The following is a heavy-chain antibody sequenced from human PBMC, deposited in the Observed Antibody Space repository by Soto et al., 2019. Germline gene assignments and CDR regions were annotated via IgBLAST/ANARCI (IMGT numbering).Heavy chain of an antibody. Sequence: QLQLQASGSGLVKPSQTLSLTCAVSGGSISSGGYSWSWLRQPPGKGLEWIGYIYPSGRTFYNPSLKSRVTISVDRSKNQFSLKLSSVPAAATAVYCCTAGGGLARYYWCEGTMVTVSA. CDR2: IYPSGRT. D-gene: IGHD1-26*01. CDR3: TAGGGLARYY. V-gene: IGHV4-30-2*01. CDR1: GGSISSGGYS. J-gene: IGHJ4*02.